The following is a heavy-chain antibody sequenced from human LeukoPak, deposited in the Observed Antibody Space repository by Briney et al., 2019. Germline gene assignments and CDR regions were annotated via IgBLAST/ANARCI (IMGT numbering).Heavy chain of an antibody. Sequence: GSSVRLSYAASRFTFSTYGMHWVRQAPGKGLVGVAVIWCDGSIKYYADSVKGRFTISRDNSKNTLYLQMNSLRAEDTAVYYCARAVGPFDIWGQGTIVIVSS. J-gene: IGHJ3*02. CDR2: IWCDGSIK. V-gene: IGHV3-33*01. CDR1: RFTFSTYG. CDR3: ARAVGPFDI.